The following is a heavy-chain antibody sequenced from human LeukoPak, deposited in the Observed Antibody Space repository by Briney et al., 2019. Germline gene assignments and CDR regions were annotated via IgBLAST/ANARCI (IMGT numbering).Heavy chain of an antibody. Sequence: SETLSLTCPVSGGSMSSGNYWWGWIRQPPGKGLEHVGSVFYDGTKEYNPSLESRLTISLDVSNNHFSLRLTSVTAADTAVYYCARHAHRGNYVRGFDAWGRGTLVTVSS. CDR1: GGSMSSGNYW. CDR2: VFYDGTK. J-gene: IGHJ3*01. D-gene: IGHD4-11*01. CDR3: ARHAHRGNYVRGFDA. V-gene: IGHV4-39*01.